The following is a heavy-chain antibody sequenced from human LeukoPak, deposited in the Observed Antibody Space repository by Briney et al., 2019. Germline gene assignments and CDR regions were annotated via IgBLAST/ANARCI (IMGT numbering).Heavy chain of an antibody. Sequence: GGFLRLSCAASGFTFSSYWMSWVRQAPGKGLEWVANIKQDGSEKYYVDSVKGRFTISRDNAKNSLYLQMNSLRAEDTAVYYCARGGGYSGYDYSFAFDIWGQGTMVTVSS. D-gene: IGHD5-12*01. V-gene: IGHV3-7*01. CDR2: IKQDGSEK. CDR1: GFTFSSYW. CDR3: ARGGGYSGYDYSFAFDI. J-gene: IGHJ3*02.